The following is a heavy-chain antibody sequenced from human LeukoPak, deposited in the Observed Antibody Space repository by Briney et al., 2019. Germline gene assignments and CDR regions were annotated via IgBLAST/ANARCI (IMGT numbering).Heavy chain of an antibody. CDR1: GDSISVHY. D-gene: IGHD3-3*01. V-gene: IGHV4-59*11. Sequence: SETLSLTCTVSGDSISVHYWWAWIRQLPGKGLEWVGYSYHSGTPTSYNPSLKSRATISIDASRNQFSLKLISVTAADTAVYYCARDSTNHKYYDFWSGYTNMDVWGKGTTVTVSS. CDR2: SYHSGTPT. CDR3: ARDSTNHKYYDFWSGYTNMDV. J-gene: IGHJ6*03.